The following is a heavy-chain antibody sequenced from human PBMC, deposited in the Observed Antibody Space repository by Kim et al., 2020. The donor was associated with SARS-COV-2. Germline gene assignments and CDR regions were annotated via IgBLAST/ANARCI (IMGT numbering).Heavy chain of an antibody. V-gene: IGHV3-21*01. Sequence: DSVKGGFTITRDNAKNSLYLQMNSLRAEDTAVYYCASRTPYGDYRAFDYWGQGTLVTVSS. J-gene: IGHJ4*02. D-gene: IGHD4-17*01. CDR3: ASRTPYGDYRAFDY.